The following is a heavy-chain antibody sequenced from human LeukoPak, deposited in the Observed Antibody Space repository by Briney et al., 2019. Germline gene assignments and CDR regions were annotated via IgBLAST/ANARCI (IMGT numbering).Heavy chain of an antibody. D-gene: IGHD1-26*01. CDR3: ARVVGAPARGWFDP. Sequence: ASVKVSCKASGYTFTGYHMHWVRQAPGQGLEWMGWINPNSGGTNYAQRFQGRVTMTRDTSISTAYMELSRLRSDDTAVYYCARVVGAPARGWFDPWGQGTLVTVSS. V-gene: IGHV1-2*02. J-gene: IGHJ5*02. CDR1: GYTFTGYH. CDR2: INPNSGGT.